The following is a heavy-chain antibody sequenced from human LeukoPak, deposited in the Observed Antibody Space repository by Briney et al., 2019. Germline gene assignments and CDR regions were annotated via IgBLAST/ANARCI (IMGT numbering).Heavy chain of an antibody. CDR2: ISYDGSNK. CDR3: ASPSWVDY. Sequence: GGSLRLSCAASGFTFSSYAMHWVRQAPGKGLEWVAVISYDGSNKYYADSVKGRFTISRDNSKNTLYLQMNSLRAEDTAVYYCASPSWVDYWGQGTLVTVSS. J-gene: IGHJ4*02. V-gene: IGHV3-30-3*01. CDR1: GFTFSSYA. D-gene: IGHD2-2*01.